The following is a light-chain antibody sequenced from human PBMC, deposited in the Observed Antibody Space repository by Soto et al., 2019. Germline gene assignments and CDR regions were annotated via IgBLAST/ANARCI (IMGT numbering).Light chain of an antibody. CDR2: DAS. CDR3: QQYNSYSGT. CDR1: QRISTW. V-gene: IGKV1-5*01. Sequence: DIQMTQSPSTLSASVVDGVTITCRSSQRISTWLAWYQQKPGKAPKLLISDASSLETGVPSRFSGSGSGTEFTLTISRLQPDDFAGYYCQQYNSYSGTFGQGTKVDIK. J-gene: IGKJ1*01.